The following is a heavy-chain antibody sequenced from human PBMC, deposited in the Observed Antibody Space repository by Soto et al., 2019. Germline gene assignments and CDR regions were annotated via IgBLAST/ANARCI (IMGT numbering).Heavy chain of an antibody. CDR1: GGSISSSSYY. D-gene: IGHD3-16*01. CDR3: ASGGSRDDDLFVL. V-gene: IGHV4-39*01. J-gene: IGHJ2*01. CDR2: IYYSGST. Sequence: QLQLQESGPGLVKPSETLSLTCTVSGGSISSSSYYWGWIRQPPGKGLEWIGSIYYSGSTYYNPSLKSRVTISVDTSKNQFSLKLSSVTAADTAVYYCASGGSRDDDLFVLWGRDTLVTVSS.